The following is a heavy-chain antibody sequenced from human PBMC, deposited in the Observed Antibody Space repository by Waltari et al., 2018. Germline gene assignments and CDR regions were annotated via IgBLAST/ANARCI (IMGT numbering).Heavy chain of an antibody. J-gene: IGHJ4*02. V-gene: IGHV3-30-3*01. CDR1: GFTFSSYA. Sequence: QVQLVESGGGVVQPGRSLRLSCAASGFTFSSYAMHWVRQAPGKGLEWVAVISYDGSNKYYADSVKGRFTISRDNSKNTLYLQMNSLRAEDTAVYYCARDRAYSGSYFDYWGQGTLVTVSS. D-gene: IGHD1-26*01. CDR2: ISYDGSNK. CDR3: ARDRAYSGSYFDY.